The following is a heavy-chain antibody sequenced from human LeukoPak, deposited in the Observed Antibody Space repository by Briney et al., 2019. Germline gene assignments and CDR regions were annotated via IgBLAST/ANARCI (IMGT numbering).Heavy chain of an antibody. CDR2: IYSSEST. Sequence: AETLSLTCTVSGGSISSDYWSWIRQSAGAAQEWIGRIYSSESTNYSPSLGGRVTMSVDTSKDQFPLKLSSVTAADTAVYYCARARQQVNTIDYWGQGTLVTVPS. J-gene: IGHJ4*02. D-gene: IGHD6-13*01. V-gene: IGHV4-4*07. CDR1: GGSISSDY. CDR3: ARARQQVNTIDY.